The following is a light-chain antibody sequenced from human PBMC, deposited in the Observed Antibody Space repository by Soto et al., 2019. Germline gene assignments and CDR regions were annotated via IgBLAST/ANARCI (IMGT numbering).Light chain of an antibody. CDR3: QHFTTTSLT. V-gene: IGKV3-20*01. CDR2: GAS. CDR1: QSISSDY. J-gene: IGKJ5*01. Sequence: EIVLTQSPGTLSLSPVERATLSCMASQSISSDYLAWYQHKPGQAPRLLIYGASSRATGIADTFSGGGSGTDFTLTISRLEPEDFAVYYCQHFTTTSLTFGQGTRLEIK.